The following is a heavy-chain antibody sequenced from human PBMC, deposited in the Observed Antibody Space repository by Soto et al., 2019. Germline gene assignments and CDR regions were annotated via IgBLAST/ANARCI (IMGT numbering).Heavy chain of an antibody. CDR3: ARFPGYYYYYYMDV. V-gene: IGHV1-8*01. CDR2: MNPNSGNT. J-gene: IGHJ6*03. CDR1: GYTFTSYD. Sequence: ASVKVSCKASGYTFTSYDINWVREATGQGLEWMGWMNPNSGNTGYAQKFQGRVTMTRNTSISTAYMELSSLRSEDTAVYYCARFPGYYYYYYMDVWGKGTTVTGSS.